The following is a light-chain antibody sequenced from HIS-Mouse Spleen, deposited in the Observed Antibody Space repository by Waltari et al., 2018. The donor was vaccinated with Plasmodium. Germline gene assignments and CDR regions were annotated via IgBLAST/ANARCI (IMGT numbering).Light chain of an antibody. Sequence: QSALTQPASVSGSPGQSITISCTGTRSDVGSYNLVSWYQQHPGKAPKLMIYEGSKRPSGVSNPFSGSKSGNTASLTISGLQAEDEADYYCCSYAGSSTNWVFGGGTKLTVL. CDR3: CSYAGSSTNWV. CDR1: RSDVGSYNL. V-gene: IGLV2-23*01. J-gene: IGLJ3*02. CDR2: EGS.